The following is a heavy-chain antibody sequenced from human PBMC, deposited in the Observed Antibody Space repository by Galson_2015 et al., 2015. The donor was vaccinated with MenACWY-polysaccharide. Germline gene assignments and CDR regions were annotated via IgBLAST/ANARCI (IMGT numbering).Heavy chain of an antibody. J-gene: IGHJ6*02. Sequence: SLRLSCAASGFTFNSYAMHWVRQAPGKGLDWVAVISYDETNKYYADSVKGRFTISRDNSKNTLYLQMNSLRAEDAAVYYCARDYCSRTSCYGLDVWGQGTTVIVSS. CDR2: ISYDETNK. CDR1: GFTFNSYA. V-gene: IGHV3-30-3*01. D-gene: IGHD2-2*01. CDR3: ARDYCSRTSCYGLDV.